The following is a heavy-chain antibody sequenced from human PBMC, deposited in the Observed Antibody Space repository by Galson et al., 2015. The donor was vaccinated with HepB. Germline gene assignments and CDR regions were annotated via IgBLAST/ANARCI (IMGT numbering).Heavy chain of an antibody. CDR1: GFSFKSSG. J-gene: IGHJ6*04. CDR3: ARVVQQLAYGMDV. D-gene: IGHD6-13*01. Sequence: SLRLSCAASGFSFKSSGMHWVRQAPGKGLEWVAIIWYDGSNKYYADSLKGRFTISRDNSKNTLYLEMNGLRAEDTAVYYCARVVQQLAYGMDVWGKGTTVTVSS. V-gene: IGHV3-33*01. CDR2: IWYDGSNK.